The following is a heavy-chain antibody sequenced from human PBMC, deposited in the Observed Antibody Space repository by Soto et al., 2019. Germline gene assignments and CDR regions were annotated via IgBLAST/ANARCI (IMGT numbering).Heavy chain of an antibody. CDR2: IDWDDDK. Sequence: GSGPTLVNPTQTLTLTCTFSGFSLSTSGMCVSWIRQPPGKALEWLALIDWDDDKYYSTSLKTRLTISKDTSKNQVVLTMTNMDTVDTAKYYCARRDYDSSGYYYGPFDYGGQGTVVTVSS. CDR3: ARRDYDSSGYYYGPFDY. V-gene: IGHV2-70*12. D-gene: IGHD3-22*01. CDR1: GFSLSTSGMC. J-gene: IGHJ4*02.